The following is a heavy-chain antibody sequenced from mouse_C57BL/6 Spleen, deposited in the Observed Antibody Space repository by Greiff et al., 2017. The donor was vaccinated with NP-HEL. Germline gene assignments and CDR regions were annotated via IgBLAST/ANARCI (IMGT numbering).Heavy chain of an antibody. CDR2: ISRDGSYT. CDR1: GFTFSSYG. Sequence: EVLLVESGGDLVKPGASLKLSCAASGFTFSSYGMSWVRQTPDKRLEWVGTISRDGSYTYYQHSLKGRFTIARDNAKSTLYLQMSSLKSEDTAMYYCARRRDSDYYAMDYWGQGTSVTVSS. V-gene: IGHV5-6*01. CDR3: ARRRDSDYYAMDY. D-gene: IGHD3-1*01. J-gene: IGHJ4*01.